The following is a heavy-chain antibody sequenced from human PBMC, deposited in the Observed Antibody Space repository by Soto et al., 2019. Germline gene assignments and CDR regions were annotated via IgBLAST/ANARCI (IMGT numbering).Heavy chain of an antibody. V-gene: IGHV3-66*01. Sequence: EVQLVESGGGLVQPGGSLRLSCAPSGFTVNSYYMSWVRQAPGKGLEWVSVIYTGGSTYYADSVKGRFTISRDNSKNTLYLKMKSQRTKNRGVYYCARGTHEAPPRNSWGQGALVIFPS. CDR3: ARGTHEAPPRNS. CDR1: GFTVNSYY. J-gene: IGHJ4*02. CDR2: IYTGGST.